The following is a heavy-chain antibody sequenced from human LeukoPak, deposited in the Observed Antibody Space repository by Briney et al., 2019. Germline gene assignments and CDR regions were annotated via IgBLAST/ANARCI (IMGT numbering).Heavy chain of an antibody. CDR3: AKGTIGGYSYGYLDY. CDR2: ISYDGSNK. J-gene: IGHJ4*02. V-gene: IGHV3-30*18. D-gene: IGHD5-18*01. CDR1: GFTFSSYG. Sequence: GGSLRLSCAASGFTFSSYGMHWVRQAPGKGLEWVAVISYDGSNKYYADSVKGRFTISRDNSKNTLYLQMNSLRAEDTAVYYCAKGTIGGYSYGYLDYWGQGTLATVSS.